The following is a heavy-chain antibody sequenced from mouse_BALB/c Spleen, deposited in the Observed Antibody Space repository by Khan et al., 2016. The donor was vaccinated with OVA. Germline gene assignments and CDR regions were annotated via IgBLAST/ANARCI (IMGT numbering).Heavy chain of an antibody. D-gene: IGHD1-1*01. CDR3: VRDYYGSSYVAY. Sequence: EVELVESGGGLVQPGGSRKLSCAASGFTFSSFGMHWFRQAPEKGLEWVAYISSGSSTIYYADTVKGRFTISRAPPKNTLFLQMTSLRSEDTAMYYCVRDYYGSSYVAYWGQGTLVTVSA. CDR2: ISSGSSTI. J-gene: IGHJ3*01. CDR1: GFTFSSFG. V-gene: IGHV5-17*02.